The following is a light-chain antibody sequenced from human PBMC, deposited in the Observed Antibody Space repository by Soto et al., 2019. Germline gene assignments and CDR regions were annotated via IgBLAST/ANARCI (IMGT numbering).Light chain of an antibody. V-gene: IGLV2-14*01. J-gene: IGLJ1*01. CDR2: HVT. CDR1: SSDVGGYNY. Sequence: QSALTQPASVSGSPGQSITISCTGTSSDVGGYNYVSWYQQHPGKAPKLMIYHVTNRSSGVSDRFSGSKSGNTASLTISGLQAEDEADYYCSSYTSSTTYVFGTGTKVTVL. CDR3: SSYTSSTTYV.